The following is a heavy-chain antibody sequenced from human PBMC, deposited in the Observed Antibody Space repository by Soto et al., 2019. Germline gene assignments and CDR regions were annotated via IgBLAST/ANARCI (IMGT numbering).Heavy chain of an antibody. CDR3: GRGRIVVVPAARHNWFDP. J-gene: IGHJ5*02. D-gene: IGHD2-2*01. V-gene: IGHV4-34*01. CDR1: GGSFSGYY. CDR2: INYSGST. Sequence: SETLSLTCAVHGGSFSGYYWSWIRQPPGKGLEWIGEINYSGSTNYNPSLKSRVTISVDTSKNQFSLKLSSVTAADTAVYYCGRGRIVVVPAARHNWFDPWGQGTLVT.